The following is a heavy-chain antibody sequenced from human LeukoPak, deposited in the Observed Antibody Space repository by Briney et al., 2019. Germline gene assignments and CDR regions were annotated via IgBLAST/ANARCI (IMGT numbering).Heavy chain of an antibody. CDR2: ITGSGGSI. CDR3: AKANRNYYGMDV. V-gene: IGHV3-23*01. J-gene: IGHJ6*02. CDR1: GFTFSSYG. Sequence: GGSLRLSCAASGFTFSSYGMMWVRQAPGKGLEWVSAITGSGGSIYYADSVKGRWTIARDNSKTTVYLQMHSLRAEDTALYYCAKANRNYYGMDVWGQGTTVTVSS. D-gene: IGHD2/OR15-2a*01.